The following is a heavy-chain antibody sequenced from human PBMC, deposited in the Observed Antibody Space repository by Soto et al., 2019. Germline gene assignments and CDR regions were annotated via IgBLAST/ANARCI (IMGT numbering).Heavy chain of an antibody. CDR1: GFTFSSYG. CDR2: IWYDGSNK. V-gene: IGHV3-33*01. Sequence: QVQLVESGGGVVQPGRSLRLSCAASGFTFSSYGMHWVRQAPGKGLAGVAVIWYDGSNKDYADSVKGRFTISRDNSKNTLYLQMNSLRAEDTAVYYCAREMGSGSYYQVDYWGQGTLVTVSS. J-gene: IGHJ4*02. CDR3: AREMGSGSYYQVDY. D-gene: IGHD3-10*01.